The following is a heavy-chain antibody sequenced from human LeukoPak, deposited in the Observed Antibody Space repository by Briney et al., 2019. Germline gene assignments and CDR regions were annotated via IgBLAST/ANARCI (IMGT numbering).Heavy chain of an antibody. CDR3: ARLGYSSGWYRAEYFQH. Sequence: PSETLSLTCAVYGGSFSGYYWSWIRQPPGKGLEWIGEINHSGSTNYNPSLKSRVTISVDTSKNQFSLKLSSVTAADTAVYYCARLGYSSGWYRAEYFQHWGQGTLVTISS. CDR1: GGSFSGYY. V-gene: IGHV4-34*01. D-gene: IGHD6-19*01. J-gene: IGHJ1*01. CDR2: INHSGST.